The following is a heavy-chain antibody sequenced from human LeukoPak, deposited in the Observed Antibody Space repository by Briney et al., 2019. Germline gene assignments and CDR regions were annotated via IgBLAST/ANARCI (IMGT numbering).Heavy chain of an antibody. V-gene: IGHV3-49*04. CDR2: IRSKAYGGKT. CDR1: GFTFGDYA. CDR3: SRGDYYDSSGEYFFDS. D-gene: IGHD3-22*01. Sequence: GRSLRLSCTASGFTFGDYAMSWVRQAPGKGLEWVGIIRSKAYGGKTEYAASVKGRFTISRDDSTSIAHLEMNSLKTEDTGVYYCSRGDYYDSSGEYFFDSWGQGSLVTVSS. J-gene: IGHJ4*02.